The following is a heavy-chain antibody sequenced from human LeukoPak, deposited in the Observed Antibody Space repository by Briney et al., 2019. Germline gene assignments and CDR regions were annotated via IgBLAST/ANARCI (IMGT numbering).Heavy chain of an antibody. CDR3: ARVGGTNYYYYGMDV. CDR2: IYYSGST. V-gene: IGHV4-30-4*02. Sequence: SETLSLTCTVSGGSISSGDYYWSWIRQPPGKGLEWIGYIYYSGSTYYNPSLKSRVTISVDTSKNQFSLKLSSVTAADAAVYYCARVGGTNYYYYGMDVWGQGTTVTVSS. CDR1: GGSISSGDYY. D-gene: IGHD3-16*01. J-gene: IGHJ6*02.